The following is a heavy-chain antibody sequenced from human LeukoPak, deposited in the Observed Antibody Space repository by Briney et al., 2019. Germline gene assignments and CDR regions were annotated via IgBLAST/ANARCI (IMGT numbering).Heavy chain of an antibody. Sequence: GGSLRLSCAASGFTFSNYAMSWVGQAPGKGLDWISTISDSGDSTYYADSVKGRFTISRDNSKYTLYLQMNSLRAEDTAVYYCAKYYYGSGSPIFDYWGQGTLVTVSS. J-gene: IGHJ4*02. V-gene: IGHV3-23*01. CDR2: ISDSGDST. D-gene: IGHD3-10*01. CDR3: AKYYYGSGSPIFDY. CDR1: GFTFSNYA.